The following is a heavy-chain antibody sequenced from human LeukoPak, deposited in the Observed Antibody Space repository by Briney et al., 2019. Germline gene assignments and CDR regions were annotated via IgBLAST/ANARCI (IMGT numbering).Heavy chain of an antibody. D-gene: IGHD4-11*01. V-gene: IGHV3-23*01. Sequence: GGSLRLSCAASGFTFSSYAMSWVRQAPGKGLEWVSAISGSGGSTYYADSVKGRFTISRDNSKNTLYLQMNSLRAEDTAVYYCAKDPTPYSDYSPERSYWGQGTLVTVSS. CDR1: GFTFSSYA. CDR2: ISGSGGST. CDR3: AKDPTPYSDYSPERSY. J-gene: IGHJ4*02.